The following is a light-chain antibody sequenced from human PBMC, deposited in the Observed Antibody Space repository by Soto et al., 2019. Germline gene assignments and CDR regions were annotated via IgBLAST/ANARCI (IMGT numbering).Light chain of an antibody. CDR2: EGS. CDR3: CSYASITTWV. CDR1: SNDVGSYNL. Sequence: QSALTQPASVSGSPGQSITISCTGTSNDVGSYNLVSWYQQHPGKAPKVMNYEGSKRPSGVSNRFSGSKSGNTASLTISGLQAEDEADYYCCSYASITTWVFGGGTKVTVL. V-gene: IGLV2-23*01. J-gene: IGLJ3*02.